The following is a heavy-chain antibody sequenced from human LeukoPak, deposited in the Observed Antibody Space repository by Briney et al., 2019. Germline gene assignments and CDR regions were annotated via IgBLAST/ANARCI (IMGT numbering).Heavy chain of an antibody. CDR3: ARGGYTYSSYWFDP. CDR1: GGSISSYY. CDR2: IYTSGST. J-gene: IGHJ5*02. V-gene: IGHV4-4*07. D-gene: IGHD6-6*01. Sequence: PSETLSLTCTVSGGSISSYYWSWIRQPAGKGLEWIGRIYTSGSTNYNPSLKSRVTMSVDTSKNQFSLKLSSVTAADTAVYYCARGGYTYSSYWFDPWGQETLVTVSS.